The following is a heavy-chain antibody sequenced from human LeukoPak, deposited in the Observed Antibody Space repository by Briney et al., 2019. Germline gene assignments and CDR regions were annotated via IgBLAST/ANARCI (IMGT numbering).Heavy chain of an antibody. Sequence: SVKVSCKASGGTFSSYAICWVRQAPGQGLEWMGGIIPIFGTANYAQKFQGRVTITADESTSTAYMELSSLRSEDTAVYYCARVGPVVAGFDYWGQGTLVTVSS. CDR1: GGTFSSYA. V-gene: IGHV1-69*13. D-gene: IGHD2-15*01. CDR2: IIPIFGTA. J-gene: IGHJ4*02. CDR3: ARVGPVVAGFDY.